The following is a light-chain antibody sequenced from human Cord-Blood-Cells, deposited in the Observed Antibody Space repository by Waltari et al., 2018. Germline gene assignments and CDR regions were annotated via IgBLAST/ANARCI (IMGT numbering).Light chain of an antibody. CDR2: AAS. J-gene: IGKJ1*01. CDR3: QQSYSTPPWT. Sequence: DIQMTQSLSSLSASVGARVTITCRASQSISSYLNWYQQKPRKAPKLLIYAASSLQSGVPSKFSGSGSGTDFTLTISSLQPEDFATYYCQQSYSTPPWTFGQGTKVEIK. V-gene: IGKV1-39*01. CDR1: QSISSY.